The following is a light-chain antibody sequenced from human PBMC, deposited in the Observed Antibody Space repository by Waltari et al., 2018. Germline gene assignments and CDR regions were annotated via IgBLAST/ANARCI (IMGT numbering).Light chain of an antibody. V-gene: IGKV1-16*02. J-gene: IGKJ2*01. CDR2: GTS. CDR1: QGIRNY. CDR3: QQYATDPFT. Sequence: DIQMTPSPSSLSAFVGDRVTITCRASQGIRNYLAWFQQKPGEAPRSLIYGTSSLRSGVPSKFSGSGSGTEFTLTISSLQPEDSATYYCQQYATDPFTFGQGTKLEIK.